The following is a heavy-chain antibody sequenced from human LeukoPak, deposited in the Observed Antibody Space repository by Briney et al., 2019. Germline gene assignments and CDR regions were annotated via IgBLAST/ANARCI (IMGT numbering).Heavy chain of an antibody. CDR3: AKARVGYCSSTSCPLGY. CDR1: GFTFSSYA. CDR2: ISGSGGST. Sequence: GGSLRLSCAASGFTFSSYAMSWVRQAPGKGLEWVSAISGSGGSTYYADSVMGRFTISRDNSKNTLYLQMNSLRAEDTAVYYCAKARVGYCSSTSCPLGYWGQGTLVTVSS. V-gene: IGHV3-23*01. J-gene: IGHJ4*02. D-gene: IGHD2-2*01.